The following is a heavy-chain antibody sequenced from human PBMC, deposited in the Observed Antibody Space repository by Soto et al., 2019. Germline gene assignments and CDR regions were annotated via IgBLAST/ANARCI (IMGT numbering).Heavy chain of an antibody. CDR2: IYPGDSDT. V-gene: IGHV5-51*01. CDR1: GYSFTSYW. J-gene: IGHJ3*02. Sequence: PGESLKISCKGSGYSFTSYWIGWVRQMPGKGLEWMGIIYPGDSDTRYSPSFQGQVTISADKSISTAYLQWSSLKASDTAMYYCARLASSGYYPTALAFDIWGQGTMVTVSS. CDR3: ARLASSGYYPTALAFDI. D-gene: IGHD3-22*01.